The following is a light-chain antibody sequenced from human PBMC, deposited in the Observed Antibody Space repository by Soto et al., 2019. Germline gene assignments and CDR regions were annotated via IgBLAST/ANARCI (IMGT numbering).Light chain of an antibody. CDR3: QQDDASPRT. CDR1: QSVSNAY. Sequence: EIVLTQSPGTLSLSPRERATLSCRASQSVSNAYLAWYQHKVGQSPRLLIYGASNRAPGIPDRFSGSGSGTDFTRTISRLEAEDFAVYYCQQDDASPRTFGQGTQVDVK. CDR2: GAS. V-gene: IGKV3-20*01. J-gene: IGKJ1*01.